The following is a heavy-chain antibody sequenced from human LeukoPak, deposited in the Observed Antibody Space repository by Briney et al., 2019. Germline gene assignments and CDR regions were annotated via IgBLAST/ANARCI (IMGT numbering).Heavy chain of an antibody. D-gene: IGHD3-10*01. CDR2: INRGGST. CDR3: ARAGYYYGSGSYYNTPHFDY. V-gene: IGHV4-34*01. Sequence: SETLSLTCAVYGGSFSGYYWGWIRQPPGKGLEWIGEINRGGSTNYNPYLKSRVTISVDTSKNQFSLKLSSVTAADTAVYYCARAGYYYGSGSYYNTPHFDYWGQGTLVTVSS. J-gene: IGHJ4*02. CDR1: GGSFSGYY.